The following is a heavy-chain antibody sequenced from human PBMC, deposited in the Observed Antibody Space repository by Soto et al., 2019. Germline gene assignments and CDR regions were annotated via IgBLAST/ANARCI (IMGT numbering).Heavy chain of an antibody. CDR1: VCTFTSYG. CDR2: ISAYNGNT. V-gene: IGHV1-18*01. J-gene: IGHJ6*02. D-gene: IGHD6-13*01. CDR3: ARGRRAAAGRRDGMDV. Sequence: XSVKVSCRASVCTFTSYGISWVRQAPGQGLEWMGWISAYNGNTNYAQKLQGRVTMTTDTSTSTAYMELRSLRSDDTAVYYCARGRRAAAGRRDGMDVCGQGTTVTVSS.